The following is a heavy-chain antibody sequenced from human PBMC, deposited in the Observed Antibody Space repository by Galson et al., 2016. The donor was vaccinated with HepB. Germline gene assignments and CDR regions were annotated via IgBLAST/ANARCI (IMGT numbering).Heavy chain of an antibody. V-gene: IGHV3-33*01. CDR2: IYSDGNKE. CDR3: ARGEGASGFLEYYYYFMDV. J-gene: IGHJ6*03. CDR1: GFTFSNHA. D-gene: IGHD1-26*01. Sequence: SLRLSCAASGFTFSNHAIHWVRQLPGKGLEWVAVIYSDGNKEYFAESVKGRFTISRDNFRNTVFLQMNSLRAEDTGIYYCARGEGASGFLEYYYYFMDVWGKGATVIVSS.